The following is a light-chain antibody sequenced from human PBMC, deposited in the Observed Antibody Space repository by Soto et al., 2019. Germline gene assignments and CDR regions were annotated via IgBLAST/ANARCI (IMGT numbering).Light chain of an antibody. CDR3: TSNAGSNTFVV. Sequence: QSALTQPPSASGSPGQSVTISCTGTSSDVGSYNYVSWYQQHPGKAPKLMIYEVIKRPSGVPDRFSGSKSGNTASLTVSGLQSEDEADYYCTSNAGSNTFVVFGGGTKLTVL. V-gene: IGLV2-8*01. CDR1: SSDVGSYNY. J-gene: IGLJ2*01. CDR2: EVI.